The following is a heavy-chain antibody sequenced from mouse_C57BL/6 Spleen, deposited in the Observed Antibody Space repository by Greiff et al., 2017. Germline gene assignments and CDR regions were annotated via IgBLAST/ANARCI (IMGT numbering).Heavy chain of an antibody. J-gene: IGHJ2*01. V-gene: IGHV1-55*01. Sequence: VQLQQPGAELVKPGASVKMSCKASGYTFTSYWITWVKQRPGQGLEWIGDIYPGSGSTNYNEKFKSKATLTVDTSSSTAYMQLSSLTSEVAAVYYCARGLRYYFDYWGQGTTLTVSS. CDR1: GYTFTSYW. CDR2: IYPGSGST. D-gene: IGHD1-1*01. CDR3: ARGLRYYFDY.